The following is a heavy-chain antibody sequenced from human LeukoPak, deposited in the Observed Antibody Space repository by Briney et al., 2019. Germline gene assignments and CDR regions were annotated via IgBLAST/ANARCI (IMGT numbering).Heavy chain of an antibody. CDR1: GFTFSSYA. V-gene: IGHV3-23*01. Sequence: GVLRLSCAASGFTFSSYAMSWVRQAPGKGLEWVSAISGSGGSTYYADSVKGRFTISRDNSKNTLYLQMNSLRAEDTAVYYCAKTPSPYNYYDSSGYPEGFDYWGQGTLVTVAS. J-gene: IGHJ4*02. CDR2: ISGSGGST. D-gene: IGHD3-22*01. CDR3: AKTPSPYNYYDSSGYPEGFDY.